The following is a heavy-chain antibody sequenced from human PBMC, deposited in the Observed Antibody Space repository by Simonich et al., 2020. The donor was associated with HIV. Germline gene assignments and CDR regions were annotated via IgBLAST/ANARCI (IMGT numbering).Heavy chain of an antibody. D-gene: IGHD2-2*01. CDR2: ISSSSSYI. V-gene: IGHV3-21*01. CDR1: GFTFSSYS. J-gene: IGHJ4*02. Sequence: EVQLVESGGGLVKPGGSLRLSCAAPGFTFSSYSMNWVRQAPGMGLEWVASISSSSSYIYYADSVKGRFTISRDNAKNSLYLQMNSLRAEDTAVYYCARDGRKGSSTSCSDYWGQGTLVTVSS. CDR3: ARDGRKGSSTSCSDY.